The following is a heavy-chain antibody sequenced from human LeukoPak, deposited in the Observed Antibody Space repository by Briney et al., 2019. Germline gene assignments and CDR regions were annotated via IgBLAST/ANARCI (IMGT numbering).Heavy chain of an antibody. CDR3: ARVLEDTAMVFDY. J-gene: IGHJ4*02. CDR2: IYHSGST. D-gene: IGHD5-18*01. CDR1: GGSISSSNW. V-gene: IGHV4-4*02. Sequence: TSETLSLTCAVSGGSISSSNWWSWVRQPPGKGLEWIGEIYHSGSTNYNPSLKSRVTISVDTSKNQFSLKLSSVTAADTAVYYCARVLEDTAMVFDYWGQGTLVTVSS.